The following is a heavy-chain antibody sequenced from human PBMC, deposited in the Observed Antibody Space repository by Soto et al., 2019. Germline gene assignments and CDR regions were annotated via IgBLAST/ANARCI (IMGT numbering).Heavy chain of an antibody. CDR2: IYWDDDK. D-gene: IGHD3-9*01. CDR3: AHRSWRYRSSWFAP. Sequence: QITLKESGPTLVKPTQTLTLTCTFSGFSLSTSGVGVGWIRQPPGKALEWLALIYWDDDKRYSPSLKSRLTITKDTSKNQVVVTMANMVPVDTATYYCAHRSWRYRSSWFAPWGEGTLVTVSS. CDR1: GFSLSTSGVG. V-gene: IGHV2-5*02. J-gene: IGHJ5*02.